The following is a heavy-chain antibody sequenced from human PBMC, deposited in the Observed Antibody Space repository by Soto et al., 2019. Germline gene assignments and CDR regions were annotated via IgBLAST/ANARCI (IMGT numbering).Heavy chain of an antibody. CDR3: ARAGSGYSYGTDY. CDR1: GYTFTGYY. J-gene: IGHJ4*02. CDR2: INPNSGGT. Sequence: ASVKVSCKASGYTFTGYYMHWVRQAPRQGLEWMGWINPNSGGTNYAQKFQGWVTMTRDTSISTAYMELSRLRSDDTAVYYCARAGSGYSYGTDYWGQGTLVTVSS. V-gene: IGHV1-2*04. D-gene: IGHD5-18*01.